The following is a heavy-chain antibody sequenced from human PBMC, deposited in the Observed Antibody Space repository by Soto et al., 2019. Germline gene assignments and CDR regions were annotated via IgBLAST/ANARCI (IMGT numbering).Heavy chain of an antibody. V-gene: IGHV3-30*18. J-gene: IGHJ4*02. Sequence: QVQLVESGGGVVQPGRSLRLSCAASGFTFSSYGMHWVRQAPGKGLEWVAVISYDGSNKYYADSVKGRFTISRDNSKNTLYLQMNRLRAEGTAVYYCAEETWDLDIVVVPAARELDYWGQGTLVTVSS. CDR1: GFTFSSYG. D-gene: IGHD2-2*03. CDR3: AEETWDLDIVVVPAARELDY. CDR2: ISYDGSNK.